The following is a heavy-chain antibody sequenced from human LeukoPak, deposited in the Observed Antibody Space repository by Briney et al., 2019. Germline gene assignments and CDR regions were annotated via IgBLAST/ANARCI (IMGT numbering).Heavy chain of an antibody. CDR2: IYTSGST. Sequence: SETLSLTCTVSGGSISSSSYYWGWIRQPAGKGLEWIGRIYTSGSTNYNPSLKSRVTISVDTSKNRFSLKLSSVTAADTAVYYCAREEYYDFWSGYYYWGQGTLVTVSS. J-gene: IGHJ4*02. V-gene: IGHV4-61*02. CDR3: AREEYYDFWSGYYY. CDR1: GGSISSSSYY. D-gene: IGHD3-3*01.